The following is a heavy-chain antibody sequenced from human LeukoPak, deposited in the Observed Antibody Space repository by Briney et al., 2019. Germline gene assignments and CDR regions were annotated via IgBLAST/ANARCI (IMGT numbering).Heavy chain of an antibody. V-gene: IGHV3-53*01. J-gene: IGHJ5*02. Sequence: GGSLRLSCAVSGFTVSSNYMSWVRQAPGKGLEWVSVIYSGGSTYYADSVKGRFTISRDNSKNTLYLQMNGLRAEDTAVYYCARDLLCTDCHKQSWGQGTLVTVSS. CDR2: IYSGGST. D-gene: IGHD2-2*02. CDR3: ARDLLCTDCHKQS. CDR1: GFTVSSNY.